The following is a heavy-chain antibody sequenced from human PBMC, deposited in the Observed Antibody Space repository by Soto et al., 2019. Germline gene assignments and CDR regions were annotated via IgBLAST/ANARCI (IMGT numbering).Heavy chain of an antibody. CDR1: GYTFTSYG. V-gene: IGHV1-18*01. Sequence: HPRASVKVSCKASGYTFTSYGISWVRQAPGQGLEWMGWISAYNGNTNYAQKLQGRVTMTTDTSTSTAYMELRSLRSDDTAVYYCARARDQKNRRPIAAAGTSYGYWGQGTLVTVSS. CDR2: ISAYNGNT. J-gene: IGHJ4*02. D-gene: IGHD6-13*01. CDR3: ARARDQKNRRPIAAAGTSYGY.